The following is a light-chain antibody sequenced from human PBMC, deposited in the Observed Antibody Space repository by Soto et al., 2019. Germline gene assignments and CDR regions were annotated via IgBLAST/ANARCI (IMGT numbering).Light chain of an antibody. J-gene: IGLJ1*01. CDR2: RNN. CDR3: AGWDDSLHGLL. Sequence: QSVLTQPPSASGTPGQRVTISCSGGSSNIGTNYVYWYQQLPGTAPKLLIYRNNLRPSGVPDRFAASKSGTSASLAISGLRSEDEADYFCAGWDDSLHGLLFGAGTKVTVL. CDR1: SSNIGTNY. V-gene: IGLV1-47*01.